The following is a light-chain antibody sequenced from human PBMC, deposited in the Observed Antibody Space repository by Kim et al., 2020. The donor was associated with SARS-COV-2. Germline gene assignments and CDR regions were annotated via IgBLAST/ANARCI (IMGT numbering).Light chain of an antibody. CDR3: QVWENTLRT. Sequence: YELTQPPSVSVAPGKTARITCGGNNIGRKSIHWYQHKPGQAPVLVIYYDSDRPPGVSERFSASNSGNTATLAISSVEPGDEADYYCQVWENTLRTFGGGTQLTVL. CDR1: NIGRKS. J-gene: IGLJ2*01. V-gene: IGLV3-21*01. CDR2: YDS.